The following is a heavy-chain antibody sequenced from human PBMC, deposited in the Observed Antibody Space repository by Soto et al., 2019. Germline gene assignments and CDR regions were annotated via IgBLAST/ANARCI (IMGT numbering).Heavy chain of an antibody. CDR2: ISSSSSYI. D-gene: IGHD6-6*01. V-gene: IGHV3-21*01. CDR1: GFTFSSYS. J-gene: IGHJ6*03. Sequence: GGSLRLSCAASGFTFSSYSMNWVRQAPGKGLEWVSSISSSSSYIYYADSVKGRITISTDNAKNSLYLQMSSLRAGDTTVYSCARDRGGSSCYYYYYMDVWGQGTTVTVSS. CDR3: ARDRGGSSCYYYYYMDV.